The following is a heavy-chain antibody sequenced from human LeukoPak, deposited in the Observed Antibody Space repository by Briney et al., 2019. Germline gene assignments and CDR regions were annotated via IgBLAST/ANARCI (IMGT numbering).Heavy chain of an antibody. CDR1: GFTFSSYA. CDR2: ISGSGGST. CDR3: ATPYSSGWYGWVEDDY. V-gene: IGHV3-23*01. J-gene: IGHJ4*02. Sequence: LAGGSLRLSCAASGFTFSSYAMSWVRQAPGKGLEWVSAISGSGGSTYYADSVKGRFTISRDNSKNTLYLQMNSLRAEDTAVYYCATPYSSGWYGWVEDDYWGQGTLVTVSS. D-gene: IGHD6-19*01.